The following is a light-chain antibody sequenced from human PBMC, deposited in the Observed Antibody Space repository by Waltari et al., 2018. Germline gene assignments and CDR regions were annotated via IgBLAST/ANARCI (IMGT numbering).Light chain of an antibody. Sequence: DIQMTQSPSILSASVGDRVTITCRASQSISSWLAWYQQKPGKAPKPLIYDASSLESGVPSRFSGSGSGTEFTLTISSLQPDDFATYYCQQYNSYSETFGQGTKVEIK. CDR3: QQYNSYSET. J-gene: IGKJ1*01. CDR2: DAS. CDR1: QSISSW. V-gene: IGKV1-5*01.